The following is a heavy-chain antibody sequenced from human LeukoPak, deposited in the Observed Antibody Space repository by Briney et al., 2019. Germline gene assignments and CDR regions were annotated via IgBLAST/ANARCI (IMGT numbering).Heavy chain of an antibody. J-gene: IGHJ5*02. CDR3: ARSKNYYDSSGYYREPPPNWFDP. CDR2: IIPIFGTA. D-gene: IGHD3-22*01. CDR1: GGTFSSYA. Sequence: SVKVSCKASGGTFSSYAISWVRQAPGQGLEWMGRIIPIFGTANYAQKFQGRVTITTDESTSTAYMELSSLRSEDTAVYYCARSKNYYDSSGYYREPPPNWFDPWGQGTLVTVSS. V-gene: IGHV1-69*05.